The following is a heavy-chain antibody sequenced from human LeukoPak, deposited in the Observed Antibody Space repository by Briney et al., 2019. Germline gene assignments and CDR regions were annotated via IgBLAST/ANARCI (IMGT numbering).Heavy chain of an antibody. CDR2: ISGSGGST. Sequence: GGSLRLSCAASGFTFSSYEMSWVRQAPGKGLEWVSAISGSGGSTYYADSVKGRFTISRDNSKNTLYLQMNSLRAEDTAVYYCVKDGGGWLQLSFDYWGQGTLVTVSS. CDR1: GFTFSSYE. J-gene: IGHJ4*02. CDR3: VKDGGGWLQLSFDY. V-gene: IGHV3-23*01. D-gene: IGHD5-24*01.